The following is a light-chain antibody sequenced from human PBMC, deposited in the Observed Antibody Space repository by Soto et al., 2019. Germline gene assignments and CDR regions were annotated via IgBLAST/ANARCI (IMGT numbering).Light chain of an antibody. CDR2: AAS. V-gene: IGKV1-6*01. CDR3: LQDYNYPRT. Sequence: AIQMTQSPSSLSASVGDRVTITCRASQAIRTELGWYQQKPGKAPKLLIYAASSLQSGVPSRFSGSGSGTDFTLTISSLQPEDFATYYCLQDYNYPRTFGQGTKLEIK. CDR1: QAIRTE. J-gene: IGKJ2*01.